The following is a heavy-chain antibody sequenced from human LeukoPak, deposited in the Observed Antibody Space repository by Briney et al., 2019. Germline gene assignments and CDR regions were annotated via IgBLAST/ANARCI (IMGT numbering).Heavy chain of an antibody. CDR1: GFTFSGSA. CDR2: ISGSGGST. CDR3: AKSRSSSYPVVY. D-gene: IGHD6-13*01. Sequence: PGGSLRLSCAASGFTFSGSAIHWVRQAPGKGLEWVSAISGSGGSTYYADSVKGRFTISRDNSKNTLYLQMNSLRAEDTAVYYCAKSRSSSYPVVYWGQGTLVTVSS. V-gene: IGHV3-23*01. J-gene: IGHJ4*02.